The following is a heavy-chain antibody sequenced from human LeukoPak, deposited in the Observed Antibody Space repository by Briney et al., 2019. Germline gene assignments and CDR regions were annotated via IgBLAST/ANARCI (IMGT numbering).Heavy chain of an antibody. Sequence: GGSLRLSCAASGFTFTRYWMSWVRQAPGKRLEWVANIKHDGSEKYYVDSVKGRFTISRDNAKNSLSLQMNSLRVEDTALYYCARESDHSNYPGTFDHWGPGTLVAVSS. CDR1: GFTFTRYW. CDR3: ARESDHSNYPGTFDH. CDR2: IKHDGSEK. V-gene: IGHV3-7*01. D-gene: IGHD4-11*01. J-gene: IGHJ4*02.